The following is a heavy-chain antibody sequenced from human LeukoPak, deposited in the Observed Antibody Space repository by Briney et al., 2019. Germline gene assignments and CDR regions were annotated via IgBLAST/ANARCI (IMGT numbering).Heavy chain of an antibody. CDR3: ARGADWLGFRTHAEYFQH. CDR2: ISYDGSKK. CDR1: GLTFSSYA. Sequence: GGSLRLSCAASGLTFSSYAMHWVRQAPGKGLEWVAVISYDGSKKYYTDSVKGRFTISRDNPKNTLYLQMNSLRAEDTAVYYCARGADWLGFRTHAEYFQHWGQGTLVTVSS. J-gene: IGHJ1*01. V-gene: IGHV3-30*04. D-gene: IGHD3-9*01.